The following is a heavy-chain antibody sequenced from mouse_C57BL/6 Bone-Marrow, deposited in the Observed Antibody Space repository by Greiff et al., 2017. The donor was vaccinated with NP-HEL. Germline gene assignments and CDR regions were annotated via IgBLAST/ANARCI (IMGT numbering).Heavy chain of an antibody. CDR1: GFTFSDFY. J-gene: IGHJ3*01. V-gene: IGHV7-1*01. D-gene: IGHD4-1*01. Sequence: EVKLMESGGGLVQSGRSLRLSCATSGFTFSDFYMEWVRQAPGKGLEWIAASRNKANDYTTEYSASVKGRFIVSRDTSQSILYLQMNALRAADTAIYYCARDAPWASWFAYWGQGTLVTVSA. CDR3: ARDAPWASWFAY. CDR2: SRNKANDYTT.